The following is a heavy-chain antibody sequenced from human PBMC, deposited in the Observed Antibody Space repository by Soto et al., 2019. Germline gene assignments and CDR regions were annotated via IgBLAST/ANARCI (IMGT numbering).Heavy chain of an antibody. V-gene: IGHV1-18*04. J-gene: IGHJ4*02. CDR1: GYTFTSYG. CDR3: TRAKQGVVVIMVY. D-gene: IGHD3-22*01. Sequence: ASVKVSCKASGYTFTSYGISWVRQAPGQGLEWMGWISAYNGNTNYAQKLQGRVTMTTDTSTSTAYVELRSLRSDDTAVYYCTRAKQGVVVIMVYWGQGTLVTVSS. CDR2: ISAYNGNT.